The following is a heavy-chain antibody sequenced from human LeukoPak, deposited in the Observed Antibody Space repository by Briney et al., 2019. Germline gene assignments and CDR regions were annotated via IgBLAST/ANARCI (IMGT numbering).Heavy chain of an antibody. J-gene: IGHJ4*01. CDR1: GSTSKTYG. CDR2: ISTYNGNT. D-gene: IGHD3-22*01. Sequence: SVRMSCEASGSTSKTYGISWVRQAPGQGLEWMGWISTYNGNTNYAQNLQGRVTMHRDTSTSTAYMELRCLRSDDTAVYYCATSAPLSSGWLQAPIYYFDYWGPGNLCTVSS. V-gene: IGHV1-18*01. CDR3: ATSAPLSSGWLQAPIYYFDY.